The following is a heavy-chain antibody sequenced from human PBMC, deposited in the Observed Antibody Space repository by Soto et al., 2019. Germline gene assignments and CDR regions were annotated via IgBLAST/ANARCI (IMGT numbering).Heavy chain of an antibody. CDR1: GFTFSSYS. CDR3: AKRGMSSQLGRDY. D-gene: IGHD6-6*01. J-gene: IGHJ4*02. V-gene: IGHV3-23*01. CDR2: ISGSGGST. Sequence: GGSLRLSCAASGFTFSSYSMSWVRQAPGKGLEWVSAISGSGGSTYYADSVKGRFTISRDNSKNTLYLQMNSLRAEDTAVYYCAKRGMSSQLGRDYWGQGTLVTVSS.